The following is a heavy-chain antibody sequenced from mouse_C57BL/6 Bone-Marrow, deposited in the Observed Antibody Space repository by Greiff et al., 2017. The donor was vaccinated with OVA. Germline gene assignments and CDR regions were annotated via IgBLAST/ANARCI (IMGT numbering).Heavy chain of an antibody. CDR2: IRSKSNNYAT. Sequence: DVHLVESGGGLVQPKGSLKLSCAASGFSFNTYAMNWVRQAPGKGLEWVARIRSKSNNYATYYADSVKDRFTISRDDSESMLYLQMNNLKTEDTAMYYCVREGNAGYFDYWGQGTTLTVSS. V-gene: IGHV10-1*01. J-gene: IGHJ2*01. CDR1: GFSFNTYA. CDR3: VREGNAGYFDY. D-gene: IGHD4-1*01.